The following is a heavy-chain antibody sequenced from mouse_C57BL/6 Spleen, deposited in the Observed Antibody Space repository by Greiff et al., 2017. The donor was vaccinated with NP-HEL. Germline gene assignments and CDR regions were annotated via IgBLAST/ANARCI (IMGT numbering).Heavy chain of an antibody. Sequence: QVQLQQPGAELVRPGSSVKLSCKASGYTFTSYWMDWVKQRPGQGLEWIGNIYPSDSETHYNQKFKDKATLTVDKSSSTAYMQLSSLTSEDSAVYYCARGYGNYAGYFDVWGTGTTVTVSS. CDR1: GYTFTSYW. CDR2: IYPSDSET. CDR3: ARGYGNYAGYFDV. J-gene: IGHJ1*03. V-gene: IGHV1-61*01. D-gene: IGHD2-1*01.